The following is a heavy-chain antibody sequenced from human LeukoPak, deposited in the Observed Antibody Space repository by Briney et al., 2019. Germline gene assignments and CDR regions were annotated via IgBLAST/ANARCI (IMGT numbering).Heavy chain of an antibody. V-gene: IGHV4-34*01. CDR3: AREGCDKRKMWPFDLRWIRRSRGVIFDY. J-gene: IGHJ4*02. D-gene: IGHD3-10*01. CDR2: INRSGST. CDR1: GGSFSGYY. Sequence: SETLSLTCAVYGGSFSGYYWSWIRQPPGKGLEWIGEINRSGSTNYNPSLKSRVTISVDTSKNQFSLQLNSVTPEDTAVYYCAREGCDKRKMWPFDLRWIRRSRGVIFDYWGQGTLVTVSS.